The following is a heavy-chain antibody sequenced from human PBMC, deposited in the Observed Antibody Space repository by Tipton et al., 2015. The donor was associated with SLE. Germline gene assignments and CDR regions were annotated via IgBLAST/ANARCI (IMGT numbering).Heavy chain of an antibody. D-gene: IGHD6-13*01. J-gene: IGHJ5*02. CDR1: GFTFRVFA. CDR2: VSSSGSST. Sequence: QLVQSGGGVVQPGRSLRLSCAASGFTFRVFAMTWVRQAPGKGLEWVSSVSSSGSSTDYADSVRGRFTISRDNAKNTLYLQMNSLTVEDSAVYFCARDDEVHRSWSNWFDPWGQGTLVTVSS. CDR3: ARDDEVHRSWSNWFDP. V-gene: IGHV3-23*04.